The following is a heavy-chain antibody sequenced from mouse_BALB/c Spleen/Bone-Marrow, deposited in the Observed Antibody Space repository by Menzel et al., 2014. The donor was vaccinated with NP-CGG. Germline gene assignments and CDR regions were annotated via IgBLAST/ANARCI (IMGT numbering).Heavy chain of an antibody. CDR3: ARLNFYGSLYV. CDR2: INPDSSTI. Sequence: EVMLVESGGGLVQPGGSLELSCAASGFDFSRYWMSWVRQAPGKGLEWMGEINPDSSTINYTPSLKDKLIISKDNAKNTLYLQMSKVRSEDTALYYCARLNFYGSLYVWGAGATVTVSS. CDR1: GFDFSRYW. J-gene: IGHJ1*01. D-gene: IGHD1-1*01. V-gene: IGHV4-1*02.